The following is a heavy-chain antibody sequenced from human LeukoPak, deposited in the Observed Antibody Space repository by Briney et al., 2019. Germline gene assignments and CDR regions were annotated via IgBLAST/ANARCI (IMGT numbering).Heavy chain of an antibody. CDR1: GFIFSDHY. D-gene: IGHD5-12*01. J-gene: IGHJ4*02. CDR3: ARRIVAAGGYFDS. Sequence: GGSLRLSCAASGFIFSDHYMSWIRQAPGKGLEWISYITSSSSKMFYADSVKGRFTISRDNSKNSLFLQMDSLRVEDAAVYYCARRIVAAGGYFDSWGQGILVIVSS. V-gene: IGHV3-11*01. CDR2: ITSSSSKM.